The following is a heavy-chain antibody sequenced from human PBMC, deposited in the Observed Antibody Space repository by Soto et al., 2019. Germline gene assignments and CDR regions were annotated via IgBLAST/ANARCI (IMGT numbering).Heavy chain of an antibody. CDR2: ISAYNGNT. J-gene: IGHJ4*02. V-gene: IGHV1-18*01. CDR1: GYTFTSYG. D-gene: IGHD3-22*01. Sequence: ASVKVSFKASGYTFTSYGISWVRQAPGQGLEWMGWISAYNGNTNYAQKLQGRVTMTTDTSTSTAYMELRSLRSDDTAVYYCARDGGYGYDSSGYGDYWGQGTLVTVSS. CDR3: ARDGGYGYDSSGYGDY.